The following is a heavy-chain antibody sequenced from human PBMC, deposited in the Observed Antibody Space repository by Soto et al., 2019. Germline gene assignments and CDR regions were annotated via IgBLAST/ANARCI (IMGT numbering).Heavy chain of an antibody. J-gene: IGHJ4*02. Sequence: QSGGSLRLSCAASGFTFHNFALSWVRQAPGKGLEWVSAISGSGDGTDYADSVKGRFTISRDNFKDTLYLQMNSLRAEDTAIYYCAGPGYSSQDYWGQGTLVTVSS. CDR1: GFTFHNFA. D-gene: IGHD5-18*01. CDR2: ISGSGDGT. V-gene: IGHV3-23*01. CDR3: AGPGYSSQDY.